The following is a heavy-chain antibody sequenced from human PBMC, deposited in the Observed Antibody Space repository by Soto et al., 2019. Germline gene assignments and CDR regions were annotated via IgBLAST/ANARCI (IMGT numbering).Heavy chain of an antibody. V-gene: IGHV5-51*01. CDR1: GYSFTSYW. CDR2: FYPGDSDT. J-gene: IGHJ6*02. D-gene: IGHD2-2*01. Sequence: GESLKISCKGSGYSFTSYWIDWVRQMPGKGLEWMGIFYPGDSDTRHNPSFQGQVTISADKSISTAYLQWNSLKASDTAMYYCASRGDGSGSSHALLSYDMDLWGQGTTVTVSS. CDR3: ASRGDGSGSSHALLSYDMDL.